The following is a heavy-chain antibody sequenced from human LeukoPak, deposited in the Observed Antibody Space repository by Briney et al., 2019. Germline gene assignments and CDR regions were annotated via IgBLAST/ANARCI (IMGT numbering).Heavy chain of an antibody. J-gene: IGHJ3*02. CDR3: ARAGYDSSGYYFRAFDI. D-gene: IGHD3-22*01. V-gene: IGHV4-30-2*01. CDR1: GGSISSGGYS. Sequence: SETLSLTCAVSGGSISSGGYSWSWIRQPPGKGLEWIGYIYHSGSTYYNPSLKSRVTISVDRSKNQFSLKLGSVTAADTAVYYCARAGYDSSGYYFRAFDIWGQGTMVTVSS. CDR2: IYHSGST.